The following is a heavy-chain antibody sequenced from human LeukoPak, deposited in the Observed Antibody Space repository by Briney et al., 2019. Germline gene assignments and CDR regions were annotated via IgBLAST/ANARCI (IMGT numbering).Heavy chain of an antibody. CDR3: ARDSIAVAGTGSLDY. J-gene: IGHJ4*02. D-gene: IGHD6-13*01. CDR2: INTDGSST. CDR1: GFTFSSYW. Sequence: GGSLRLSCAASGFTFSSYWMHWVRQAPGKGLVWVSRINTDGSSTTYADSVKGRFTISRDNAKNTLYLQMNSLRAEETAVYYCARDSIAVAGTGSLDYWGQGTLVTVSS. V-gene: IGHV3-74*01.